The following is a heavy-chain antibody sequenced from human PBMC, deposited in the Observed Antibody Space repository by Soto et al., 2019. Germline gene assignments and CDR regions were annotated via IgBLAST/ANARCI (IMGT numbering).Heavy chain of an antibody. V-gene: IGHV4-34*01. D-gene: IGHD2-2*01. Sequence: PSETLSLTCAVYGGSFSGYYWSWIRQPPGKGLEWIGEINHSGSTNYNPSLKSRVTISVDTSKNQFSLKLSSVTAADTAVYYCARWGLGYCSSTSCFFDYWGQGTLVTVSS. CDR2: INHSGST. CDR1: GGSFSGYY. CDR3: ARWGLGYCSSTSCFFDY. J-gene: IGHJ4*02.